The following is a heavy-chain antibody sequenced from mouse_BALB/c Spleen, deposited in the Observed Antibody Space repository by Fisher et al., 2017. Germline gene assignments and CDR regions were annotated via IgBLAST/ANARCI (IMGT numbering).Heavy chain of an antibody. D-gene: IGHD1-1*01. CDR3: ARIHYYGSSYYAMDY. V-gene: IGHV1-9*01. J-gene: IGHJ4*01. Sequence: KFKGKATFTADTSSNTAYMQLSSLTSEDSAVYYCARIHYYGSSYYAMDYWGQGTSVTVSS.